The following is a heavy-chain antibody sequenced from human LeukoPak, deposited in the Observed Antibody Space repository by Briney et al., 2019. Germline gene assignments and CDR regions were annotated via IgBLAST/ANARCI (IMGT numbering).Heavy chain of an antibody. V-gene: IGHV3-23*05. CDR3: AKLVGSNSDY. CDR1: GLNFDSYA. CDR2: INNTGYST. D-gene: IGHD3-10*01. Sequence: GGSLRLSCAVSGLNFDSYALNWVRQAPGKGLEWVSTINNTGYSTNYVDSVEGRFTVSRDNSKNMLFLQMNSLRAEDTAVYYCAKLVGSNSDYWGQGTLVTVSS. J-gene: IGHJ4*02.